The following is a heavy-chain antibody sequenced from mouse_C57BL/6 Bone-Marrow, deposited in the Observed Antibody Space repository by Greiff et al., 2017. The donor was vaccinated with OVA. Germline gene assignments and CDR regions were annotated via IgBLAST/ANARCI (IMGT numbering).Heavy chain of an antibody. CDR1: GYTFTSYW. Sequence: QVQLQQPGTELVKPGASVKLSCKASGYTFTSYWMHWVKQRPGQGLEWIGHINPSNGGTTYNEKFTSTATLTVATSSSKANMQISSLTSEDTAEYDCARARHYDYHWCADWGQGTRVTVAA. CDR3: ARARHYDYHWCAD. D-gene: IGHD2-4*01. CDR2: INPSNGGT. V-gene: IGHV1-53*01. J-gene: IGHJ3*01.